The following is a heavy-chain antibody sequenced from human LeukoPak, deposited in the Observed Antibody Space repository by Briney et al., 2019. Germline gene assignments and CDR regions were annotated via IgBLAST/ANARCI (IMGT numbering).Heavy chain of an antibody. Sequence: ASETLSLTCTVSGGSISSYYWSWIRQPPGKGLEWIAYISDIGSINYNPSLKSRVTISLDTSKNQFSLKLSSVTAADTAVYYCAGHHPRNTVDFWGQGTLVTVST. CDR3: AGHHPRNTVDF. V-gene: IGHV4-59*08. D-gene: IGHD2/OR15-2a*01. J-gene: IGHJ4*02. CDR1: GGSISSYY. CDR2: ISDIGSI.